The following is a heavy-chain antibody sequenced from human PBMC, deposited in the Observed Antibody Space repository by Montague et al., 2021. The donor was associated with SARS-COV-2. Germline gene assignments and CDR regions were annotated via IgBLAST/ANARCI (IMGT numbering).Heavy chain of an antibody. Sequence: SETLSLTCAVYGGSLSGYYWGWIRQPPGEGLEWIAEISHSGSTSYNPSLKSRVTISVDTSKNQFSLKLSSATAADTAVYYCARVHYRFLFVPRYYGMDVWGQGTPVTVSS. D-gene: IGHD2-8*01. CDR2: ISHSGST. J-gene: IGHJ6*02. V-gene: IGHV4-34*01. CDR1: GGSLSGYY. CDR3: ARVHYRFLFVPRYYGMDV.